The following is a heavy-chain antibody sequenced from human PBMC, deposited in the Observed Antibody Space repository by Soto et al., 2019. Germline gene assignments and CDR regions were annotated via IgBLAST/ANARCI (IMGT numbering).Heavy chain of an antibody. CDR2: LSSNGFGA. CDR1: DFSLSPYW. Sequence: GWSLRLSCAASDFSLSPYWMHWVRQVPGRGLEWVARLSSNGFGAAYADSVKGRFFISRDIARNTLSLQMNSLRADDTAVYYCARDLGGPDYWGRGTSVTVSS. CDR3: ARDLGGPDY. D-gene: IGHD3-16*01. J-gene: IGHJ4*02. V-gene: IGHV3-74*03.